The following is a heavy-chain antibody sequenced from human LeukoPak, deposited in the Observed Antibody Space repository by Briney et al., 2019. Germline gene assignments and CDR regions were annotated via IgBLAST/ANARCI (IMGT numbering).Heavy chain of an antibody. V-gene: IGHV1-58*02. CDR1: GFTFTSSA. CDR2: IVVGSGNT. D-gene: IGHD3-10*01. J-gene: IGHJ4*02. Sequence: ASVKVSCKTSGFTFTSSAMQWVRQARGQRLEWIGWIVVGSGNTNYAQEFQERVTITRDMSTRTAYMELSSLRSEDTAVYYCAALRFGSGSYSFDYWGQGTLVTVSS. CDR3: AALRFGSGSYSFDY.